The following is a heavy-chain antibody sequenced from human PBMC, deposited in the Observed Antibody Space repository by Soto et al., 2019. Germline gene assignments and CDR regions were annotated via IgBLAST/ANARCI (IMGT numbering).Heavy chain of an antibody. CDR1: GFTFSSYG. CDR3: ARDIRDSSGWYGHYYYYMDV. D-gene: IGHD6-19*01. J-gene: IGHJ6*03. V-gene: IGHV3-33*01. Sequence: GGSLRLSCAASGFTFSSYGMHWVRQAPGKGLEWVAVIWYDGSNKYYADSVKGRFTISRDNSKNTLYLQMNSLRAEDTAVYYCARDIRDSSGWYGHYYYYMDVWGKGTTVTVSS. CDR2: IWYDGSNK.